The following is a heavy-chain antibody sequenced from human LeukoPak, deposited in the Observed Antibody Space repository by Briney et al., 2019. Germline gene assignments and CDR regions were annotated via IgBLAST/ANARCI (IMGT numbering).Heavy chain of an antibody. D-gene: IGHD6-19*01. CDR1: GGSISSSSCY. CDR3: ARLSVSTGWDLDY. CDR2: IYYSGIT. J-gene: IGHJ4*02. V-gene: IGHV4-39*01. Sequence: SESLSLTCTVSGGSISSSSCYWGWIRQPPGKGLEWIGSIYYSGITYYNPSLKSRVTISVDTSKNQFSLSLYTVTAADTAVYYCARLSVSTGWDLDYWGQGTLVTVSS.